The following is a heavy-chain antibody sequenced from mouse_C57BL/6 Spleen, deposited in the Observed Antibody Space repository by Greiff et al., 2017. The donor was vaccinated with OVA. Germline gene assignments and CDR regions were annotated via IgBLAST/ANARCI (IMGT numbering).Heavy chain of an antibody. CDR3: ARLGFAY. Sequence: QVQLKESGPELVKPGASVKISCKASGYAFSSSWMNWVKQRPGKGLEWIGRIYPGDGDTNYNGKFKGKATLTADKSSSTAYLQLSSLTSEDAAVYFCARLGFAYWGQGTTLTVSA. J-gene: IGHJ2*01. V-gene: IGHV1-82*01. CDR1: GYAFSSSW. CDR2: IYPGDGDT.